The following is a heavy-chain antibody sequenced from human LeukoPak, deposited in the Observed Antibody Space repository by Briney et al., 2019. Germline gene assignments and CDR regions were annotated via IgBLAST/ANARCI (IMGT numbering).Heavy chain of an antibody. J-gene: IGHJ4*02. D-gene: IGHD5-18*01. CDR1: GGTFSSYA. CDR3: ASVDTAMATDY. CDR2: IIPIFGTA. Sequence: EASVKVSCKASGGTFSSYAISWVRQAPGQGLEWMGEIIPIFGTANYAQKFQGRVTITADESTSTAYMELSSLRSEDTAVYYCASVDTAMATDYWGQGTLVTVSS. V-gene: IGHV1-69*13.